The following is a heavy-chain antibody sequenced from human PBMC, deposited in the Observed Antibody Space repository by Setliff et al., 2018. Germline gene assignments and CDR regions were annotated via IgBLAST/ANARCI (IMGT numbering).Heavy chain of an antibody. D-gene: IGHD1-1*01. CDR3: ARHLTGPTGMAFDY. Sequence: KPSETLSLTCRVSGYSIRRGYNWGWIRQSPGKGLEWIASISHTGSTDYNPSLESQITISXXXSXXXXXXXXXXXXXXXXXXXFCARHLTGPTGMAFDYWGQGXLVTV. CDR2: ISHTGST. CDR1: GYSIRRGYN. V-gene: IGHV4-38-2*01. J-gene: IGHJ4*02.